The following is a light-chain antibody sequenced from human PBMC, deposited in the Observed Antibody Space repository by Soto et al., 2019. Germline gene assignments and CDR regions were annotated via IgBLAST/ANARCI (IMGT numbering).Light chain of an antibody. V-gene: IGLV1-40*01. Sequence: QSVLTQPPSVSGAPGQRVTISCTGNSSNIGAGYDVHWYQQLPGAAPKLLIYGNTNRPSGVPDRFSGSKSGTSASLAINGLQAEDEADYHCQSFDSSLSSVVFGGGTKLTVL. CDR1: SSNIGAGYD. CDR3: QSFDSSLSSVV. CDR2: GNT. J-gene: IGLJ2*01.